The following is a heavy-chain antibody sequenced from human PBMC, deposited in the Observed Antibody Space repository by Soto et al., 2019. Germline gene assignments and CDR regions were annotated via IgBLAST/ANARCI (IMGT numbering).Heavy chain of an antibody. V-gene: IGHV4-59*01. D-gene: IGHD3-22*01. Sequence: ETLSLTCTASGGSISSYYWSWIRQPPGKRLEWNGYIYYSGSTNYNPSLKSRVTISVDTSKNQFSLKLSSVTAADTAVYYCARGRSRYYDSSGYDAFDYWGQGTLVTVSS. CDR3: ARGRSRYYDSSGYDAFDY. CDR2: IYYSGST. CDR1: GGSISSYY. J-gene: IGHJ4*02.